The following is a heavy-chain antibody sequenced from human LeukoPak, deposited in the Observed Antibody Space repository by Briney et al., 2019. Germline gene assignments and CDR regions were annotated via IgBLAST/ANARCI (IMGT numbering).Heavy chain of an antibody. D-gene: IGHD6-6*01. V-gene: IGHV4-59*12. CDR3: ARASHGWYFDL. CDR2: IYYSGST. CDR1: GGSISSYY. Sequence: SETLSLTCTVSGGSISSYYWSWIRQPPGKGLEWIGYIYYSGSTYYNPSLKSRVTISVDTSKNQFSLKLSSVTAADTAVYYCARASHGWYFDLWGRGTLVTVSS. J-gene: IGHJ2*01.